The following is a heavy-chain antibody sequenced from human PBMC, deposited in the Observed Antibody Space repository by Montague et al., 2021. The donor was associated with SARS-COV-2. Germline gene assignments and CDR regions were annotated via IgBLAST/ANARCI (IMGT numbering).Heavy chain of an antibody. CDR2: IYDSGST. D-gene: IGHD4-17*01. CDR3: ARENTVTTFGGPYYIDS. CDR1: GSSVSSYY. J-gene: IGHJ4*02. Sequence: SETLSLTCIVSGSSVSSYYWSWIRQPPGTGLEWIGYIYDSGSTNYNPSLKSRVTISVDTSKNQLSLKLSSVTAADTAVYYCARENTVTTFGGPYYIDSWGQGTLVTVSA. V-gene: IGHV4-59*02.